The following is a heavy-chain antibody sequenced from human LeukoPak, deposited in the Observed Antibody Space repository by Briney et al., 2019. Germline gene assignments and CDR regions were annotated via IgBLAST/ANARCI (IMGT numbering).Heavy chain of an antibody. Sequence: SVTLSLTCTVSGGSISSYYWSWIRQPPGKGLEWIGYIYYSGSTNYNPSLKSRVTISVDTSKNQFSLKLNSVTAADTAVYYCARSSEGRYYYDSSGYSYYYYYMDVWGKGTTVTISS. V-gene: IGHV4-59*01. CDR2: IYYSGST. D-gene: IGHD3-22*01. CDR1: GGSISSYY. J-gene: IGHJ6*03. CDR3: ARSSEGRYYYDSSGYSYYYYYMDV.